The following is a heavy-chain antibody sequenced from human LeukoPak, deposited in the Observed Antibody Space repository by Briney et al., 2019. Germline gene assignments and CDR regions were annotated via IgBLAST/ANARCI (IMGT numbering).Heavy chain of an antibody. D-gene: IGHD3-3*01. Sequence: KPSETLSLTCTVSGGSISSSSYYWGWIRQPPGKGLEWIGSIYYSGSTNYNPSLKSRVTISVDTSKNQFSLKLSSVTAADTAVYYCAREGKLRLFTRPGLYMDVWGKGTTVTVSS. V-gene: IGHV4-39*07. CDR3: AREGKLRLFTRPGLYMDV. CDR2: IYYSGST. CDR1: GGSISSSSYY. J-gene: IGHJ6*03.